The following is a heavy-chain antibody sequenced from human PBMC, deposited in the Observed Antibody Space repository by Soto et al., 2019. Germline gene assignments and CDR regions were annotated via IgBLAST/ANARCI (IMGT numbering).Heavy chain of an antibody. J-gene: IGHJ6*02. CDR3: ASYGDYYLVDYGMDV. D-gene: IGHD4-17*01. Sequence: PSETLSLTCTVSGGSISSYYWSWIRQPPGKGLEWIGYIYYSGSTNYNPSLKSRVTISVDTSKNQFSLKLSSVTAADTAVYYCASYGDYYLVDYGMDVWGQGTTVTVSS. CDR2: IYYSGST. V-gene: IGHV4-59*01. CDR1: GGSISSYY.